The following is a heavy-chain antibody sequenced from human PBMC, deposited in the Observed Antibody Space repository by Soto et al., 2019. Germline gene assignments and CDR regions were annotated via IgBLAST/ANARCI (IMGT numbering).Heavy chain of an antibody. D-gene: IGHD2-15*01. Sequence: VQLVQSAAEVKKPGASVKVSCKASGYTLTNYAISWVRQAPGQGPEWMGWINTYNGNSNYAQKFQGRVTMTTDTSTNTAYMELRSLTSDDTAGYYCARDCTGGSCCCIYWGQGTLVTVSS. J-gene: IGHJ4*02. CDR2: INTYNGNS. CDR1: GYTLTNYA. V-gene: IGHV1-18*01. CDR3: ARDCTGGSCCCIY.